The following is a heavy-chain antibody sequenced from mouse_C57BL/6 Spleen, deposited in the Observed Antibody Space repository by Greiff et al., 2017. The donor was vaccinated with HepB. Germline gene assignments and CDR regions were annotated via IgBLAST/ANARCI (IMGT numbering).Heavy chain of an antibody. CDR3: ARVGLRLRNFDY. CDR1: GYTFTDYN. J-gene: IGHJ2*01. V-gene: IGHV1-18*01. CDR2: INPNNGGT. D-gene: IGHD3-2*02. Sequence: VQLKQSGPELVKPGASVKIPCKASGYTFTDYNMDWVKQSHGKSLEWIGDINPNNGGTIYNQKFKGKATLTVDKSSSTAYMELRSLTSEDTAVYYCARVGLRLRNFDYWGQGTTLTVSS.